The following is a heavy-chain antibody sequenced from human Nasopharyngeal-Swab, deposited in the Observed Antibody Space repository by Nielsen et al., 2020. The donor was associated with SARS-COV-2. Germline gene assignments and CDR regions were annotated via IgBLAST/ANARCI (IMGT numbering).Heavy chain of an antibody. CDR3: GRGGKIWALDI. J-gene: IGHJ3*02. CDR2: IKQDGSEK. CDR1: GFTFSSYW. D-gene: IGHD3-16*01. V-gene: IGHV3-7*01. Sequence: GESLKISCAASGFTFSSYWMSWVRQAPGKGLEWVANIKQDGSEKYYVDSVKGRFTISRDNAKNSLELQMNSLRVEDTAVYYCGRGGKIWALDIWGQGTMVTVSS.